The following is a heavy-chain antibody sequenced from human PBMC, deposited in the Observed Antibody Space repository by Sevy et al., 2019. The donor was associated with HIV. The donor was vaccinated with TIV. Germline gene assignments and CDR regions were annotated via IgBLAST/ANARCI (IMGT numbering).Heavy chain of an antibody. D-gene: IGHD2-15*01. V-gene: IGHV3-48*02. J-gene: IGHJ5*02. Sequence: GGSLRLSCAASGFTFSSYSMNWVRQAPGKGLEWVSYISSSSSSIYYADSVKGRFTISRDNAKNSLYLQMNSLRDEDTAVYYCARDLYCSGGSCCSGDWFDPWGQGTLVTVSS. CDR3: ARDLYCSGGSCCSGDWFDP. CDR1: GFTFSSYS. CDR2: ISSSSSSI.